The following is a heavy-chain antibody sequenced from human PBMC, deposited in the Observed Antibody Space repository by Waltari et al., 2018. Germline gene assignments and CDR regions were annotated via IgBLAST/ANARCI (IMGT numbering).Heavy chain of an antibody. Sequence: QVQLVESGGGVVQPGGSLRLLCAASGFPLSSYGIHWVRRAPGKGLEWVAFIRYDGSNKYYADSVKGRFTISRDNSKNTLYLQMNSLRAEDTAVYYCAKAAGMAAPSFLDYWGQGTLVTVSS. CDR2: IRYDGSNK. V-gene: IGHV3-30*02. CDR1: GFPLSSYG. D-gene: IGHD6-6*01. CDR3: AKAAGMAAPSFLDY. J-gene: IGHJ4*02.